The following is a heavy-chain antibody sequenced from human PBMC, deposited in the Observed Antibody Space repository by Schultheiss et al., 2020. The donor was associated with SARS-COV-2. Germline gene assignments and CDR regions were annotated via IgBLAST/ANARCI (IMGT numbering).Heavy chain of an antibody. V-gene: IGHV4-4*02. J-gene: IGHJ5*02. Sequence: SETLSLTCAVSGGSISSSNWWSWVRQPPGKGLEWIGEIYHSGSTNYNPSLKSRVTISVDKSKNQFSLKLSSVTAADTAVYYCARDLSYCSSTSCYHGGWFDPWGQGTLVTVSS. D-gene: IGHD2-2*01. CDR1: GGSISSSNW. CDR2: IYHSGST. CDR3: ARDLSYCSSTSCYHGGWFDP.